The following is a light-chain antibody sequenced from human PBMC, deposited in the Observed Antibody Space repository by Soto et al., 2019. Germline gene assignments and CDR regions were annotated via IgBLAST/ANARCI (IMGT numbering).Light chain of an antibody. Sequence: EILLTQSPGTLSLSPGERATLSCRTSQSVGSTYLAWYQQKPGQSPRLLIYEASRRATGIPDRFSGSGSGTDFTLTISRLEPEDFAVYYCQQFGNSPRYTFGQWTKLEI. J-gene: IGKJ2*01. CDR2: EAS. CDR3: QQFGNSPRYT. CDR1: QSVGSTY. V-gene: IGKV3-20*01.